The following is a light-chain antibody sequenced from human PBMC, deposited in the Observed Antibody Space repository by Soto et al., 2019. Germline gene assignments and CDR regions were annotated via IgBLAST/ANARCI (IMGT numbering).Light chain of an antibody. Sequence: EIVFTQSPCTLSLSPGERATLSCRASQSITNNYLAWYQQKPGRAHRLLIYGASSRATGIPDRFSGSGSGTDFTLTISRLEPEDFAMYYCQQYGYLVTFGGGTKVDIK. CDR3: QQYGYLVT. CDR1: QSITNNY. J-gene: IGKJ4*01. V-gene: IGKV3-20*01. CDR2: GAS.